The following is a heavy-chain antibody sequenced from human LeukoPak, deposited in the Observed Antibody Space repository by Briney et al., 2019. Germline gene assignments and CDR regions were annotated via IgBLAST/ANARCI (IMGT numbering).Heavy chain of an antibody. CDR1: GYSFTSYW. V-gene: IGHV5-51*01. D-gene: IGHD3-22*01. CDR3: ARHGYYDSRPLPDDAFDI. J-gene: IGHJ3*02. CDR2: IYPGDSDT. Sequence: GESLKISCKGSGYSFTSYWIGWVRQMPGKGLEWMGIIYPGDSDTRYSPSFQGQVTISADKSISTAYLQWSSLKASDTAMYYCARHGYYDSRPLPDDAFDIWGQGTMVTVSS.